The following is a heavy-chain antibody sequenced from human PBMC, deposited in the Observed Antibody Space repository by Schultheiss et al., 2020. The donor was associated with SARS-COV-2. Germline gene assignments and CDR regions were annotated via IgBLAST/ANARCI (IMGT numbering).Heavy chain of an antibody. D-gene: IGHD5-24*01. V-gene: IGHV3-33*03. J-gene: IGHJ4*02. CDR1: GFNFSIHG. Sequence: GGSLRLSCAASGFNFSIHGMHWVRQVPGKGLEWVAVIWYDGSNKYYADSVKGRFTISRDNAKNTLDLQMNSLRVDDTAVYYCVKEGEEMGTSWGQGTLVTVSS. CDR2: IWYDGSNK. CDR3: VKEGEEMGTS.